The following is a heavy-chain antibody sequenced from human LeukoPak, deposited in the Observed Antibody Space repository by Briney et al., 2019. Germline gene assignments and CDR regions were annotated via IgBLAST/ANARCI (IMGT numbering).Heavy chain of an antibody. D-gene: IGHD2-21*01. Sequence: GSSVTVSCKASGGTFSSYAISWVRQAPGQGLEWMGGIIPIFGTANYAQKFQGRVTVTADESTSTAYMELSSLRSEDTAVYYCARDKAPYLIDIWGQGTMVTVSS. CDR2: IIPIFGTA. J-gene: IGHJ3*02. CDR3: ARDKAPYLIDI. V-gene: IGHV1-69*01. CDR1: GGTFSSYA.